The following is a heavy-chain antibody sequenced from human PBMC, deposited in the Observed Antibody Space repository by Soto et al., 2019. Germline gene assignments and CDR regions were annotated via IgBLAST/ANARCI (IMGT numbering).Heavy chain of an antibody. CDR1: GGSISSGGYY. D-gene: IGHD3-10*01. CDR2: IYYSGST. V-gene: IGHV4-31*03. CDR3: ARVFGFGGMDV. J-gene: IGHJ6*02. Sequence: QVQLQESGPGLVKPSQTLSLPCTVSGGSISSGGYYWSWIRQHPGKGLEWMGYIYYSGSTYYNPSLIMRVTISVDTSKNQFSLKLSSVTAADTAVDYCARVFGFGGMDVWGQGTTVTVSS.